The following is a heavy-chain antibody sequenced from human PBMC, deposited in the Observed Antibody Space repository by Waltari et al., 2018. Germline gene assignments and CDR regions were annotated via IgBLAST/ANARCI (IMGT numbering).Heavy chain of an antibody. J-gene: IGHJ4*02. V-gene: IGHV1-8*03. CDR3: ARGVFGSYYGLCYFDY. CDR2: MNPNSGNT. Sequence: QVQLVQSGAEVKKPGASVKVSCKASGYTFTSYDINWVRQATGQGLEWMGWMNPNSGNTGYAQKFQGRVTITRNTSISTAYMGLSSLRSEDTAVYYCARGVFGSYYGLCYFDYWGQGTLVTVSS. CDR1: GYTFTSYD. D-gene: IGHD1-26*01.